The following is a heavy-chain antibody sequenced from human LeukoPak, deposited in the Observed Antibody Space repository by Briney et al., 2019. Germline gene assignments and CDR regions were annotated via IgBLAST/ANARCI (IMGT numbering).Heavy chain of an antibody. V-gene: IGHV3-23*01. Sequence: GGSLRLSCAASGFTFSSYAMSWVRQAPGKGLEWVSAISGSGGSTYYADSVKGRFTISRDNSKNTLYLQMNSLRAEDTAVYYCARSSGTDSGWWYWFDPWGQGTLVTVSS. CDR1: GFTFSSYA. CDR2: ISGSGGST. CDR3: ARSSGTDSGWWYWFDP. J-gene: IGHJ5*02. D-gene: IGHD6-19*01.